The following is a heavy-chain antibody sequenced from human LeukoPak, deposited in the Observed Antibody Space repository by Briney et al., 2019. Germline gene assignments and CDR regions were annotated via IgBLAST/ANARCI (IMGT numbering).Heavy chain of an antibody. CDR1: GYTFTDSY. Sequence: ASVKVSYKASGYTFTDSYMHWVRQAPGQGLEWMGWINPNSGGTSYAQEFQGRATMTRDTSISTAYMELSRLRSDDTAVYYCARGIVARLDYWGQGTLVTVSS. CDR2: INPNSGGT. J-gene: IGHJ4*02. D-gene: IGHD6-6*01. V-gene: IGHV1-2*02. CDR3: ARGIVARLDY.